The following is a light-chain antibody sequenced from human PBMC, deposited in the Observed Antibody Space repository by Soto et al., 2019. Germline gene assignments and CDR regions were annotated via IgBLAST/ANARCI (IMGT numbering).Light chain of an antibody. V-gene: IGLV2-23*01. CDR3: CSYAGSSTHVV. Sequence: QSALTQPASVSGSPGQSITISCTGTSSDVGSYNLVSWYQQHPGKAPKLMIYEGSKRPSGVSNRFSGSKSGNTASLTISGLQPEDEAEYFCCSYAGSSTHVVFGGGTKVTVL. CDR1: SSDVGSYNL. CDR2: EGS. J-gene: IGLJ2*01.